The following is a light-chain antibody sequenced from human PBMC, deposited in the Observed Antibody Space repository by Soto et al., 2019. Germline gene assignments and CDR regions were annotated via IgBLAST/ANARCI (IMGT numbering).Light chain of an antibody. Sequence: SYELTQPPSMSVSPGQTASITCSGDKLGYKYACWYQQKPGQSPVLVIYQDSKRPSGIPERFSGANSGNTATLTISGTQAMDEADYYCQAWDSNTAHVVFGGGTKLTVL. J-gene: IGLJ2*01. CDR1: KLGYKY. V-gene: IGLV3-1*01. CDR2: QDS. CDR3: QAWDSNTAHVV.